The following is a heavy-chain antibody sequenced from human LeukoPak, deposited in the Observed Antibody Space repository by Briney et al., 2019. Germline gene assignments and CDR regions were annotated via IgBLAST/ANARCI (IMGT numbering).Heavy chain of an antibody. CDR3: ARGYYYDSSGYYFPPDV. J-gene: IGHJ6*04. V-gene: IGHV1-2*02. CDR2: INPNSGGT. D-gene: IGHD3-22*01. CDR1: GYTFTSYG. Sequence: SVKVSCKASGYTFTSYGISWVRQAPGQVLEWMGWINPNSGGTNYAQKFQGRVTMTRDTSISTAYMELSRLRSDDTAVYYCARGYYYDSSGYYFPPDVWGKGTTVTVSS.